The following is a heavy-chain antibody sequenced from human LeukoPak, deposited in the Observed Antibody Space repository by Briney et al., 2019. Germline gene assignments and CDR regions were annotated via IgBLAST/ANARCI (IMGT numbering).Heavy chain of an antibody. J-gene: IGHJ4*02. V-gene: IGHV3-69-1*01. D-gene: IGHD5-18*01. CDR1: GFTFSNYD. Sequence: GGSLRLSCEASGFTFSNYDMNWVRQVPGKGLEWIAYINRANVIHYADSVKGRFTISRDNVKHSLYLQMNSLRAEDTALYYCARDPGDSYGYGLAYWGQGTLVTVSS. CDR3: ARDPGDSYGYGLAY. CDR2: INRANVI.